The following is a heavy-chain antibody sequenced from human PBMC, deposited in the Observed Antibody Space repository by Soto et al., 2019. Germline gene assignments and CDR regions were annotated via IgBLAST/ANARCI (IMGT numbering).Heavy chain of an antibody. CDR3: ARVRTRITIFGVVIDWFDX. J-gene: IGHJ5*02. CDR2: IIPIFGTA. Sequence: SVKVSCKASGGTFSSYAISWVRQAPGQGLEWMGGIIPIFGTANYAQKLQGRVTMTTDTSTSTAYMELRSLRSDDTAVYYCARVRTRITIFGVVIDWFDXWGQGALVTVSS. D-gene: IGHD3-3*01. V-gene: IGHV1-69*05. CDR1: GGTFSSYA.